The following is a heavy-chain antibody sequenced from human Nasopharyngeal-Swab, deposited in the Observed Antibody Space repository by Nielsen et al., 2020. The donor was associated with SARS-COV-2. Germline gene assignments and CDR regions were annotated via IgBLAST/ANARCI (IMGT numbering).Heavy chain of an antibody. J-gene: IGHJ6*02. CDR1: GYTFTSYG. V-gene: IGHV1-18*01. D-gene: IGHD1-26*01. CDR3: ARGRVGATDFYYYYGMDV. CDR2: ISAYNGNT. Sequence: ASVKVSCKASGYTFTSYGISWVRQAPGQGLEWMGWISAYNGNTNYAQKLQGRVTMTTDTSTSTAYMELRSLRSDDTAVYYCARGRVGATDFYYYYGMDVWGQGTTVTVS.